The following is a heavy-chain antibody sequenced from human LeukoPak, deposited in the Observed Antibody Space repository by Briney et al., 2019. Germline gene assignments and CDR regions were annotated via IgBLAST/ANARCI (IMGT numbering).Heavy chain of an antibody. V-gene: IGHV1-2*02. CDR1: GYTFTGYS. D-gene: IGHD4/OR15-4a*01. J-gene: IGHJ4*02. CDR2: INPNSGGT. Sequence: ASVKVSCKASGYTFTGYSMHWVRQAPGLGLEWMGWINPNSGGTNYAHKFQGRVTMTRDTSISTAYMELSRLRSDDTAVYHCARDPPATVLQNAPDYWGQGTLVTVSS. CDR3: ARDPPATVLQNAPDY.